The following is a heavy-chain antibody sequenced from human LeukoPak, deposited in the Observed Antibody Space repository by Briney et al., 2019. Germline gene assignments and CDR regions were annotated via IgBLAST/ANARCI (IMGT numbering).Heavy chain of an antibody. J-gene: IGHJ4*02. CDR3: AKARIQFTVADAFDY. CDR1: GFSFSSYG. D-gene: IGHD4-23*01. Sequence: QPGRSLRLSCVASGFSFSSYGMHWVRQAPGKGLEWVAFIRYDGSNKYYADSVKGRFTISRDNSKNTLYLQMNSLRAEDTAVYYCAKARIQFTVADAFDYWGQGTLVTVSS. CDR2: IRYDGSNK. V-gene: IGHV3-30*02.